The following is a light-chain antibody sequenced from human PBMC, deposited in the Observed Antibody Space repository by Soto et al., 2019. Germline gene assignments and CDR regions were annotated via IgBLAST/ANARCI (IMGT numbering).Light chain of an antibody. Sequence: DIQMTQSPSSLSASVGDRVTITCQASQDISNFLNWYQQKPGKAPKLLIYDASNLETGVPSRFSGGGSGTDFTLTISRLQPEDIATYYCQQYDNLPVTFGPGTKVDIK. CDR3: QQYDNLPVT. J-gene: IGKJ3*01. V-gene: IGKV1-33*01. CDR2: DAS. CDR1: QDISNF.